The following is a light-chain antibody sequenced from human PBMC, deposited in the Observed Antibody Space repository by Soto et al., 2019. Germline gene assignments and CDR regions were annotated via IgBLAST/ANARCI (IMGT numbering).Light chain of an antibody. CDR2: AAS. CDR3: QQRYSTPPT. V-gene: IGKV1-39*01. J-gene: IGKJ2*01. CDR1: QSISSY. Sequence: DIQMTQSPSSLSASVGDRVTITCRASQSISSYLNWYQQKPGKAPKLLIYAASSLQSGVPSRFSGSGSGTDFTLPISSLQPEDFATYYCQQRYSTPPTFGQGTKLEIK.